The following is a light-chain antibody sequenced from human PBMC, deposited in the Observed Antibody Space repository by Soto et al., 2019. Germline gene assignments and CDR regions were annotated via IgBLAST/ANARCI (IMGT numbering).Light chain of an antibody. CDR3: QQYGRSPRVT. V-gene: IGKV3-20*01. Sequence: EIVLTQSPGTLSLSPGERATLSCRASQSVSSNYLAWYQQKPGQAPRLLIYGASSRATGIPDRFSGSGSGTDFPLTISRLEPEDFAVYYCQQYGRSPRVTFGGGTKVEIK. CDR2: GAS. J-gene: IGKJ4*01. CDR1: QSVSSNY.